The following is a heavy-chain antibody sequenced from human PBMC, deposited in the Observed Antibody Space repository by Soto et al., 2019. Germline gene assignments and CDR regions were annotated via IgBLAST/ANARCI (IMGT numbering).Heavy chain of an antibody. V-gene: IGHV1-69*01. D-gene: IGHD2-2*01. J-gene: IGHJ6*02. CDR3: AREDRVVYLIAYYGIDV. Sequence: QVHLVQSGAEVKKPGSSMKISCKASGGSFSNYVVTWVRQVPGQGLEWMGAITPILGTANYAHNFYDRVTITADEDATTAYLELSDLRSEDTAVYYCAREDRVVYLIAYYGIDVWGQGTTVIVSS. CDR2: ITPILGTA. CDR1: GGSFSNYV.